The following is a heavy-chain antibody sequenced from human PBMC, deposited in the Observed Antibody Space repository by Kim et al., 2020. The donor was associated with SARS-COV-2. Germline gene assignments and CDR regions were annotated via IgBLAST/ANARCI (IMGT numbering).Heavy chain of an antibody. Sequence: SETLSLTCTVSGGSTSSYYWSWIRQPPGKGLEWIGYSYSSGSTNYNPSLKSRVTISGDTSKNQFSLNLCSVTAAETALDYCATNSSFYYLDFLGQVTLV. CDR1: GGSTSSYY. J-gene: IGHJ4*02. V-gene: IGHV4-59*13. CDR3: ATNSSFYYLDF. D-gene: IGHD3-10*01. CDR2: SYSSGST.